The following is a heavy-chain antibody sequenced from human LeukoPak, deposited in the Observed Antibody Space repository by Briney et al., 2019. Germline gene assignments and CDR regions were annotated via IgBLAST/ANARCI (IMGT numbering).Heavy chain of an antibody. CDR1: GGSINSDY. CDR2: IYTSGST. Sequence: PSETLSLTCTVPGGSINSDYWSWIRQPAGEGLEWIGRIYTSGSTNYNPSLKSRVTISVDMSKNQFSLKLSSVTAADTAVYYCARDQITMLRGVINYYYYYGMDVWGQGTTVTVSS. D-gene: IGHD3-10*01. J-gene: IGHJ6*02. V-gene: IGHV4-4*07. CDR3: ARDQITMLRGVINYYYYYGMDV.